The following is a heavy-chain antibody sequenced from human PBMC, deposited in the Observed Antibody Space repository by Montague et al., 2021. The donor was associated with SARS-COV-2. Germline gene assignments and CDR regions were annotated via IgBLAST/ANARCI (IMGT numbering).Heavy chain of an antibody. V-gene: IGHV4-59*01. CDR3: ARLLSSCSNGVCRAYYYYAMDV. CDR2: IYYSGST. D-gene: IGHD2-8*01. J-gene: IGHJ6*02. CDR1: GGSISGYY. Sequence: SETLSLTCTVSGGSISGYYWSWIRQSPGKGLEWIGYIYYSGSTNYNPFLESRVTVSVDRSKNQVSLKLSSVTPADTAVYYCARLLSSCSNGVCRAYYYYAMDVWGQGTTVTVSS.